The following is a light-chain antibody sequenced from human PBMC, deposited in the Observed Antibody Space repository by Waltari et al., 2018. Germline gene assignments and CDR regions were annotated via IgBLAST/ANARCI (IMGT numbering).Light chain of an antibody. V-gene: IGLV2-23*02. J-gene: IGLJ3*02. Sequence: QSALTQPASVSGSPGQSITISCTGTSSDVGSFNLVSWYQQHPGKAPKLMIYVVTKWPSGVSNRFSGSKSGNTASLTISGLQAEYEADYYCCSYATSSWVFGGGTRLTVL. CDR2: VVT. CDR3: CSYATSSWV. CDR1: SSDVGSFNL.